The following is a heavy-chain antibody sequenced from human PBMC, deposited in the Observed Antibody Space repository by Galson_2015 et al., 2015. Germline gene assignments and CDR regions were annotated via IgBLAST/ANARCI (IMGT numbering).Heavy chain of an antibody. V-gene: IGHV5-51*01. Sequence: QSGAEVKKPGESLKISCKGSGYSFTSYWIGWVRQMPGKGLEWMGIIYPGDSDTRYSPSFQGQVTISADKSISTAYLQWSSLKASDTAMYYCARHGSTTCDYYYMDVWGKGTTVTVSS. J-gene: IGHJ6*03. CDR1: GYSFTSYW. CDR3: ARHGSTTCDYYYMDV. CDR2: IYPGDSDT. D-gene: IGHD1-1*01.